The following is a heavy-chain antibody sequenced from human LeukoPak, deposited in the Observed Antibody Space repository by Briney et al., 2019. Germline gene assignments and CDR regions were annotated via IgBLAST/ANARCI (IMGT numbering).Heavy chain of an antibody. V-gene: IGHV3-21*01. J-gene: IGHJ4*02. CDR2: MSSSSSSGYT. Sequence: GGSLRLSCTASEFSFSDYSMNWVRQAPGKGLEWVSTMSSSSSSGYTYYADSVKGRFTISRDNAKNSLYLQMNSLRAEDTAVYYCARDLYGDPSFDYWGQGTLVTVSS. CDR1: EFSFSDYS. D-gene: IGHD4-17*01. CDR3: ARDLYGDPSFDY.